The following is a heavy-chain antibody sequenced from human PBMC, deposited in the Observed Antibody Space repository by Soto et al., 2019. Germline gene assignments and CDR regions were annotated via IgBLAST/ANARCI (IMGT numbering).Heavy chain of an antibody. V-gene: IGHV4-4*02. CDR1: GGSISSSNW. J-gene: IGHJ4*02. CDR3: ARDPAGYSSGWHYFDY. Sequence: PSETLSLTCAVSGGSISSSNWWSWVRQPPGKGLEWIGEIYHSGSTNYNPSLKSRVTISVDKSKNQFSLKLSSVTAADTAVYYCARDPAGYSSGWHYFDYWGQGTLVTVSS. CDR2: IYHSGST. D-gene: IGHD6-19*01.